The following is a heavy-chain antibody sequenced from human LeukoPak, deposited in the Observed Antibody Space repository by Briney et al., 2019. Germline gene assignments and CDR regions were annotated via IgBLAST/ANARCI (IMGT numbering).Heavy chain of an antibody. CDR3: ATSFGVIRGY. Sequence: GGSLRLSCAASGFTFSSYAMSWVRQAPGKGLEWVSAISGSGGSTYYADSVKGRFTISRDNAKNSLYLQMNSLRAEDTAVYYCATSFGVIRGYWGQGTLVTVSS. CDR1: GFTFSSYA. CDR2: ISGSGGST. D-gene: IGHD3-10*01. J-gene: IGHJ4*02. V-gene: IGHV3-23*01.